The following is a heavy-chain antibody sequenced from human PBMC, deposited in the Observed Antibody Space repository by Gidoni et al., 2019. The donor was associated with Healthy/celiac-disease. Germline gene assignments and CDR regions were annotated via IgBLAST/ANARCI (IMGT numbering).Heavy chain of an antibody. CDR1: GFTFSSYG. CDR2: IRYDGSNK. D-gene: IGHD3-22*01. V-gene: IGHV3-30*02. Sequence: QVQLVESGGGVVQPGGSLRLSCAESGFTFSSYGMHWVRQAPGKGLEWVAFIRYDGSNKYYADSVKGRFTISRDNSKNTLYLQMNSLRAEDTAVYYCAKDHYYDSSGYYSRSYYFDYWGQGTLVTVSS. CDR3: AKDHYYDSSGYYSRSYYFDY. J-gene: IGHJ4*02.